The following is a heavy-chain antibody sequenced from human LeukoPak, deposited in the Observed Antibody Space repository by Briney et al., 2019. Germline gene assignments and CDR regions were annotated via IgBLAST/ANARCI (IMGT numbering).Heavy chain of an antibody. CDR3: ARDSGRYCSSTSCYGGDFDY. D-gene: IGHD2-2*01. Sequence: PGGSLRLSCAASGFTFSSYSMNWVRQAPGKGLEWVSYISSSSSTIYYADSVKGRFTISRDNAKNSLYLQMNSLRAEDTAVYYCARDSGRYCSSTSCYGGDFDYWAREPWSPSPQ. J-gene: IGHJ4*02. CDR2: ISSSSSTI. V-gene: IGHV3-48*01. CDR1: GFTFSSYS.